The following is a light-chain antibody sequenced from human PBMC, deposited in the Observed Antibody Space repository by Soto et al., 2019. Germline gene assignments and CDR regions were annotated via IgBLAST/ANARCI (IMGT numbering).Light chain of an antibody. Sequence: EIEVTQFPAVLTVSSGAGVTLSCRASQSVLTNLAWYQQKLGQAPRLLVYGASTRATGIPARFSGSGSGTDFILTINSLQSEDFALYYCQQYNSWPYTVGQGTRLEIK. V-gene: IGKV3-15*01. J-gene: IGKJ2*01. CDR3: QQYNSWPYT. CDR2: GAS. CDR1: QSVLTN.